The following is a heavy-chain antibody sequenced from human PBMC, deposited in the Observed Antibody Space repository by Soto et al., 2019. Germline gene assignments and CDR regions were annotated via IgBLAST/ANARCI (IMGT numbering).Heavy chain of an antibody. D-gene: IGHD4-17*01. CDR3: AKCVTVTTLWNGYWYFDL. CDR2: ISTYNDNT. CDR1: GYTFSNYG. V-gene: IGHV1-18*01. J-gene: IGHJ2*01. Sequence: VASVKVSCKASGYTFSNYGISWVRQAPGQGLEWMGWISTYNDNTIYAEELRGRVTMTTDTSTSTAYMELESLRSDDTAVYYCAKCVTVTTLWNGYWYFDLWGRGTLVTVSS.